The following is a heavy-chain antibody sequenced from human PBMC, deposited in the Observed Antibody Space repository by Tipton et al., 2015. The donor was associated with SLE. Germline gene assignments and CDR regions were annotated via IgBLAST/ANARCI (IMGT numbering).Heavy chain of an antibody. CDR1: GFSFSRYS. Sequence: SLRLSCAASGFSFSRYSMNWVRQAPGKGLEWVSYISSSSSTIYYADSVKGRFTISRDNSKDSPYLQVNSLRTEDTALYYCAKGAKRYSYGYSDYWGQGTLVTVSS. D-gene: IGHD5-18*01. J-gene: IGHJ4*02. CDR3: AKGAKRYSYGYSDY. V-gene: IGHV3-48*04. CDR2: ISSSSSTI.